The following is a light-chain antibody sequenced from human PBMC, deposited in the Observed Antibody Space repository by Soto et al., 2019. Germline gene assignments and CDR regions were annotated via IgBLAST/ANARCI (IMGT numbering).Light chain of an antibody. Sequence: DIQMTQSPSSLSASVGDRVTITCQASQDISNYLNWYQQKPGKAPKLLIYDASNLETGVPSRFSGSGSGTDFTFTISRLQPEDIATYYCQKYDNLPAITFGQGTRLEIK. V-gene: IGKV1-33*01. J-gene: IGKJ5*01. CDR2: DAS. CDR1: QDISNY. CDR3: QKYDNLPAIT.